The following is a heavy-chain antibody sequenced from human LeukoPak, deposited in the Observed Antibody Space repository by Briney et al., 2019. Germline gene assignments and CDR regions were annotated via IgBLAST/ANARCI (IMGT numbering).Heavy chain of an antibody. J-gene: IGHJ3*02. CDR3: ARGYSHDREGAFDI. V-gene: IGHV7-4-1*02. Sequence: ASVKVSCKASGYTFTSHAMNWVRQAPGQGLEWMGWINTNTGNPTYAQGFTGRFVFSLDTSVSTAYLQISSLKAEDTAVYYCARGYSHDREGAFDIWGQGTMVTVSS. D-gene: IGHD5-18*01. CDR1: GYTFTSHA. CDR2: INTNTGNP.